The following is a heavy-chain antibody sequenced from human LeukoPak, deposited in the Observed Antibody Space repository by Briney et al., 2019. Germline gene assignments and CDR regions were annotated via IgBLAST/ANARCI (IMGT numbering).Heavy chain of an antibody. J-gene: IGHJ4*02. CDR2: ISSSGSTI. CDR3: ARDRNLGGIDY. V-gene: IGHV3-48*04. Sequence: PGGSLRLSCAASGFTFSSSAMSWVRQAPGKGLEWVSYISSSGSTIYYADSVKGRFTISRDNAKNSLYLQMNSLRAEDTAVYYCARDRNLGGIDYWGQGTLVTVSS. CDR1: GFTFSSSA. D-gene: IGHD3-16*01.